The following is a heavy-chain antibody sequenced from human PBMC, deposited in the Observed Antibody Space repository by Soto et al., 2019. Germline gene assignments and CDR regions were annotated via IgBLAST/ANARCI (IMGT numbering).Heavy chain of an antibody. V-gene: IGHV2-5*01. CDR2: IYCYGDK. CDR3: AHREGDDYVWGSYKDAFDM. J-gene: IGHJ3*02. Sequence: VSGPTLVHPTQTLTLTCTFSGFSLNTTAVGVGWIRQPPGKALEWLALIYCYGDKRYSPSLKSRLATTKDTSKNQVVPKMTNMDPVDTATYYCAHREGDDYVWGSYKDAFDMWGRGKMVKVS. D-gene: IGHD3-16*01. CDR1: GFSLNTTAVG.